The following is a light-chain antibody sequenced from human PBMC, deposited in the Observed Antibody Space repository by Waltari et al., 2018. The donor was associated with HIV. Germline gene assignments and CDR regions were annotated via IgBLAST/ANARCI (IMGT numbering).Light chain of an antibody. J-gene: IGLJ2*01. V-gene: IGLV1-40*01. CDR2: GNS. Sequence: QSVLTQPPSVSGAPGQRVTISCTGSSSTIGAGYDVQRYQQVPGTAPKLLIFGNSNRPSGVPDRFSGSKSATSASLAITGLQAEDEADYYCQSYDSSLTVVIFGGGTKLTVL. CDR1: SSTIGAGYD. CDR3: QSYDSSLTVVI.